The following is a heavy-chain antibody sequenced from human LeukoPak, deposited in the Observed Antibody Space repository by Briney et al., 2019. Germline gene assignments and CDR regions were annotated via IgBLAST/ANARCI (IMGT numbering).Heavy chain of an antibody. CDR2: ISGSGGST. V-gene: IGHV3-23*01. D-gene: IGHD2-2*01. Sequence: RPGGSLRLSCAASGFTFSSYAMSWVRQAPGKGLEWVSAISGSGGSTYYADSVKGRFTISRDNSKNTLYLQMNSLRAEDTAVYYCAKDTDIVVVPAAYRKINYYYYMDVWGKGTTVTVSS. CDR1: GFTFSSYA. CDR3: AKDTDIVVVPAAYRKINYYYYMDV. J-gene: IGHJ6*03.